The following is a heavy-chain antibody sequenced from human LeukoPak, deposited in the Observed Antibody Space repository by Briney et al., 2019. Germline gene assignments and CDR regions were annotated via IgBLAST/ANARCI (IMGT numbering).Heavy chain of an antibody. CDR2: IYYSGST. D-gene: IGHD3-10*01. Sequence: SETLSLTCTVSGGSISSSSYYWGWIRQPPGKGLEWIGSIYYSGSTYYNPSLKSRVTISVDTSKNHFSLKLSSVTAADTAVYYSYYGSGSYYIDYWGQGTLVTVSS. CDR3: YYGSGSYYIDY. J-gene: IGHJ4*02. V-gene: IGHV4-39*01. CDR1: GGSISSSSYY.